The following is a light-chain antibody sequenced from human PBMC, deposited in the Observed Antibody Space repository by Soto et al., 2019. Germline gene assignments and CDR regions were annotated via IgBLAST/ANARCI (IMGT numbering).Light chain of an antibody. CDR3: QQLNAYPIT. V-gene: IGKV3-20*01. CDR1: QSLSSSY. Sequence: EIVLTQSPGALSLSPGEGATLSCRASQSLSSSYVAWYQQKVGQPPRLLIYGASNRATGIPDRFSGSWSGTEFTLTISRLEPEDFATYYCQQLNAYPITFGQGTRLEIK. J-gene: IGKJ5*01. CDR2: GAS.